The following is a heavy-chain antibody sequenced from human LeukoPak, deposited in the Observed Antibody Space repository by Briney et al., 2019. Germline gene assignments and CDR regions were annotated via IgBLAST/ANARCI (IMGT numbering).Heavy chain of an antibody. CDR2: IYTSGST. J-gene: IGHJ6*03. CDR3: ARFGPFSGNRHYLDV. Sequence: SETLSLTCTVSGGSISSYYWSWIRQPAGKGLEWIGRIYTSGSTNYNPSLKSRVTMSVDTSKNQFSLKLSSVTAADTAVYYCARFGPFSGNRHYLDVWGKGTLVTVSS. CDR1: GGSISSYY. V-gene: IGHV4-4*07. D-gene: IGHD3/OR15-3a*01.